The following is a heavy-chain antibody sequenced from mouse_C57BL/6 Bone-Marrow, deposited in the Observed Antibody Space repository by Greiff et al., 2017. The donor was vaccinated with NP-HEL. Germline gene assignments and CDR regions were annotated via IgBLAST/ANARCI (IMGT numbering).Heavy chain of an antibody. V-gene: IGHV5-16*01. D-gene: IGHD2-4*01. CDR3: SREGGLRRRTYAMDY. J-gene: IGHJ4*01. CDR2: INYDGSST. Sequence: DVKLVESEGGLVQPGSSMKLSCATSGFTFSDYYMAWVRPVPEKGLDWVANINYDGSSTYYLDSLKSRFIISRDNAKNILYLQMSRLKSEDTATYYCSREGGLRRRTYAMDYWGQGTSVTVSS. CDR1: GFTFSDYY.